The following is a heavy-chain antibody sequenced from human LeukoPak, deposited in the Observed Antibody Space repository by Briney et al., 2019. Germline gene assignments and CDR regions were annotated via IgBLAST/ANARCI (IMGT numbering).Heavy chain of an antibody. Sequence: QPGGSLRLSCAASGFILSNYAMSWVRQAPGKGLEWVSYISSSGSTIYYADSVKGRFTISRDNAKNSLYLQMNSLRAEDTAVYYCARDSRAGETSGSSHFDYWGQGTLVTVSS. CDR2: ISSSGSTI. D-gene: IGHD3-10*01. J-gene: IGHJ4*02. V-gene: IGHV3-48*01. CDR1: GFILSNYA. CDR3: ARDSRAGETSGSSHFDY.